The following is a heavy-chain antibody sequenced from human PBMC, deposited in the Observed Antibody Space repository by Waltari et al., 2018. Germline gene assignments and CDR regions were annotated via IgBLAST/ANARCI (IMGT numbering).Heavy chain of an antibody. CDR2: IDHSGST. Sequence: QVQLQESGPGLVKPSQTLSLTCTVSGGSISSGGYYWSWIRQHPGKGLEWIGYIDHSGSTYYNPSLKSRVTRAVDRSKNQFSLNLSSVTAADTAVYYCARGYCSSTSCYGAGGMDVWGQGTTVTVSS. D-gene: IGHD2-2*01. CDR3: ARGYCSSTSCYGAGGMDV. V-gene: IGHV4-31*03. J-gene: IGHJ6*02. CDR1: GGSISSGGYY.